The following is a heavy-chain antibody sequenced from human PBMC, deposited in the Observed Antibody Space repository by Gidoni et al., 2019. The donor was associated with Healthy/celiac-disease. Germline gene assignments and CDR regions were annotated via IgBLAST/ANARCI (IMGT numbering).Heavy chain of an antibody. J-gene: IGHJ5*02. CDR3: ARGEYGSGSYFHYNWFDP. V-gene: IGHV4-30-4*01. CDR2: IYYSGST. Sequence: QVQLQESGPGLVKPSQTLSLTCTVSGGSISSGDYYWSWIRQPPGKGLEWIGYIYYSGSTYYNPSLKSQVTISVDTSKNQFSLKLSSVTAADTAVYYCARGEYGSGSYFHYNWFDPWGQGTLVTVSS. D-gene: IGHD3-10*01. CDR1: GGSISSGDYY.